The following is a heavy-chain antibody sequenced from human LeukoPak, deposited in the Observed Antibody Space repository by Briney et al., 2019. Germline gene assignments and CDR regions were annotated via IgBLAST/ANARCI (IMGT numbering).Heavy chain of an antibody. CDR2: ISSGDTTI. Sequence: GGSLRLSCAASGFTVSSYEMNWVRQAPGKGLEGVSCISSGDTTIYYADSVKGRFTISRDNAKNSLYLQMNSLRAEDTAVYYCARAGRLTSSWYLGRVYWGQGALVTVSS. CDR1: GFTVSSYE. V-gene: IGHV3-48*03. D-gene: IGHD6-13*01. CDR3: ARAGRLTSSWYLGRVY. J-gene: IGHJ4*02.